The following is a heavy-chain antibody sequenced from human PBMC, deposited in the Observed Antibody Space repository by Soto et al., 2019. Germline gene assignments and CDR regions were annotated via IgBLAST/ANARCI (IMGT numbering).Heavy chain of an antibody. CDR2: LSYAGRT. CDR1: GDSVSSGGNF. V-gene: IGHV4-61*08. J-gene: IGHJ6*02. D-gene: IGHD2-15*01. Sequence: QVQLQQSGPGQVKPSETLSLSCSVFGDSVSSGGNFWTWIRQPPGKGLEWIGSLSYAGRTNYNPSLKSRVNISLDASKNQFSLQLASVTAADTAVYFCVREWELLPYYVMDVWGQGTTVTVSS. CDR3: VREWELLPYYVMDV.